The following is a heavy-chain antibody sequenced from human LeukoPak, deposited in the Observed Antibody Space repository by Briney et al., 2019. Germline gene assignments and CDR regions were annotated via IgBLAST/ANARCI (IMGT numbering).Heavy chain of an antibody. J-gene: IGHJ4*02. V-gene: IGHV3-53*01. Sequence: LTGGSLRLSCAASGFSVSSKYMSWVRHPAGKGLEWVSVIYSGGTTFYAASVKGRFTISRDNSKNTLYLQMNSLRPDDTAVYYCTKLKGWYGDGYFDYWGPGTLVTVSS. D-gene: IGHD6-19*01. CDR1: GFSVSSKY. CDR3: TKLKGWYGDGYFDY. CDR2: IYSGGTT.